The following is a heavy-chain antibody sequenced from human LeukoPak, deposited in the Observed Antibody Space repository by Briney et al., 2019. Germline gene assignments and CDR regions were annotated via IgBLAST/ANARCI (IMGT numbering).Heavy chain of an antibody. V-gene: IGHV4-39*02. CDR3: ARDSLGDPTYYFDY. J-gene: IGHJ4*02. D-gene: IGHD3-10*01. CDR2: INYSGST. CDR1: GGSISSNDYY. Sequence: SETLSLTCTVSGGSISSNDYYWGWIRQPPGKGLEWIGSINYSGSTYYNPSLKSRSTVSIDTSKRQFSLKLYSVTAADTAVYYCARDSLGDPTYYFDYWGQGTLVTVSS.